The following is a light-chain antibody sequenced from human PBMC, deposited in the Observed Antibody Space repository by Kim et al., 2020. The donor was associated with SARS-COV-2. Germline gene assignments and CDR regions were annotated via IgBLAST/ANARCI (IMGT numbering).Light chain of an antibody. CDR2: QDS. J-gene: IGLJ3*02. V-gene: IGLV3-1*01. Sequence: SGSPGQTASITCSGDKLGDKYACWYQQKPGQSPVLVIYQDSKRPSGIPERFSGSNSGNTATLTISGTQAMDEADYYCQAWDSSVWVFGGGTQLTVL. CDR3: QAWDSSVWV. CDR1: KLGDKY.